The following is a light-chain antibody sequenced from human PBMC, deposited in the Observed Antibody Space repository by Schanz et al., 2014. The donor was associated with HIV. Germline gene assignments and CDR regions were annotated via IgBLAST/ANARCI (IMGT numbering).Light chain of an antibody. CDR1: SSNIGAAYD. CDR3: QSYDGTLRAVV. J-gene: IGLJ2*01. Sequence: QSVLTQPPSVSGAPGQRVSISCTGSSSNIGAAYDVHWYQHLPGTVPKLLIYGNNNRPSGVPDRFSVSRSGDSASLVISSLRSEDEADYYCQSYDGTLRAVVFGGGTKLTVL. CDR2: GNN. V-gene: IGLV1-40*01.